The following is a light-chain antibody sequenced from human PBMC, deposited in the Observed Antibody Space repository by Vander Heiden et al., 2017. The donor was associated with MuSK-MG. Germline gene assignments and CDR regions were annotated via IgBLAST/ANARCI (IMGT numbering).Light chain of an antibody. J-gene: IGKJ4*01. CDR3: QQYDKRPLT. CDR2: DAS. CDR1: QAISNY. Sequence: DIQMTQSPSSLSASVGDRVTITCQASQAISNYLNWYQQKPGKAPKLLIYDASNLETGVPARFSGSGSGTDFTFTISSLQPEDIATYYCQQYDKRPLTFGGGTKVEIK. V-gene: IGKV1-33*01.